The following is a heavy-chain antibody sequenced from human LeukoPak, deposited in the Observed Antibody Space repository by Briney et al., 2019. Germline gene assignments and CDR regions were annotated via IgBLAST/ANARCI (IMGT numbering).Heavy chain of an antibody. V-gene: IGHV1-69*13. J-gene: IGHJ4*02. D-gene: IGHD3-22*01. Sequence: ASVKVSCKASGGTFSSYAISWVRQAPGQGLEWMGGIIPIFGTANYAQKFQGRVTITADESTSTAYMELSSLRSEDTAVYYCARDGGSYCYDSSGYYPNWGQGTLVTVSS. CDR3: ARDGGSYCYDSSGYYPN. CDR1: GGTFSSYA. CDR2: IIPIFGTA.